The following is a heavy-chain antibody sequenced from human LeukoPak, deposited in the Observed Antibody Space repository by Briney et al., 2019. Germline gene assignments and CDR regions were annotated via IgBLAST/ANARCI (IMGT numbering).Heavy chain of an antibody. J-gene: IGHJ4*02. Sequence: PGGSLRLSCAASGFTFSSYSMNWVRQAPGKGLEWVSSISSSSSYIYYADLVKGRFTISRDNAKNSLYLQMNSLRAEDTAVYYCARDGYCSSTSCYGIRGFDYWGQGTLVTVSS. CDR3: ARDGYCSSTSCYGIRGFDY. CDR1: GFTFSSYS. CDR2: ISSSSSYI. V-gene: IGHV3-21*01. D-gene: IGHD2-2*03.